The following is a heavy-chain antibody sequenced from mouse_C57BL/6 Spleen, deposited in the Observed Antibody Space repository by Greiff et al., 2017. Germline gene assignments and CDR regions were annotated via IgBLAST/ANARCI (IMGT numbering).Heavy chain of an antibody. V-gene: IGHV1-82*01. CDR1: GYAFSSSW. J-gene: IGHJ3*01. Sequence: QVQLKESGPELVKPGASVKISCKASGYAFSSSWMNWVKQRPGKGLEWIGRIYPGDGDTNYNGKFKGKATLTADKSSSTAYMQLSSLTSEDSAVYFCANLFSRFAYWGQGTLVTVSA. CDR2: IYPGDGDT. CDR3: ANLFSRFAY.